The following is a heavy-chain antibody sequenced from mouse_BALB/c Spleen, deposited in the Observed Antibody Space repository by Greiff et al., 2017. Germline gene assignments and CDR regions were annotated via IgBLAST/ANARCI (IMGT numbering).Heavy chain of an antibody. Sequence: VQLVESGAELAKPGASVKMSCKASGYTFTSYWMHWVKQRPGQGLEWIGYINPSTGYTEYNQKFKDKATLTADKSSSTAYMQLSSLTSEDSAVYYCARGYGPYYAMDYWGQGTSVTVSS. CDR3: ARGYGPYYAMDY. CDR1: GYTFTSYW. CDR2: INPSTGYT. V-gene: IGHV1-7*01. D-gene: IGHD2-10*02. J-gene: IGHJ4*01.